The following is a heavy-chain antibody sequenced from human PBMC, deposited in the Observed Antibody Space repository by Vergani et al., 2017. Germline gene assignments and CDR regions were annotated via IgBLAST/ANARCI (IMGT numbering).Heavy chain of an antibody. D-gene: IGHD5-12*01. V-gene: IGHV3-30*18. CDR1: GFTFSSYG. Sequence: QVQLVESGGGVVQPGRSLRLSCAASGFTFSSYGMHWVRQAPGKGLEWAAVISYDGSNKYYADSVKGRFTISRDNSKNTLYLQMNSLRAEDTAVYYCAKDRYPLRGDRGARGGIDYWGQGTLVTVSS. J-gene: IGHJ4*02. CDR2: ISYDGSNK. CDR3: AKDRYPLRGDRGARGGIDY.